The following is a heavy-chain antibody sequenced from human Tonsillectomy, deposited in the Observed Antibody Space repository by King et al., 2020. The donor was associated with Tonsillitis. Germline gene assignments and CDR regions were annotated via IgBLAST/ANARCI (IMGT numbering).Heavy chain of an antibody. CDR1: GFTFSSYS. V-gene: IGHV3-21*01. J-gene: IGHJ6*02. D-gene: IGHD2-2*01. CDR3: ARAPGGIVVVPAYGMDV. CDR2: ISSSSSYI. Sequence: QLVQSGGGLVKPGGSLRLSCAASGFTFSSYSMHWVRQAPGKGLEWVSSISSSSSYIYYADSVKGRFTISRENAKNSLYLQMNSLRAEDTALYYCARAPGGIVVVPAYGMDVWGQGTTVTVPS.